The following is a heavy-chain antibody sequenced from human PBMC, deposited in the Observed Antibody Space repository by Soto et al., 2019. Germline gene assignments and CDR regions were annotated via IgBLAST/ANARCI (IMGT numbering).Heavy chain of an antibody. D-gene: IGHD3-3*01. Sequence: PGGSLRLSCAASGRSGSSNYMSWVRQAPGKGLEWVAVIYSGGSTYYADSVKGRFTISRDDSKNTVFLQMDRLRAEDRALYYCAIFYDFWTGPRDYWGQGILVTVSS. CDR3: AIFYDFWTGPRDY. CDR1: GRSGSSNY. V-gene: IGHV3-53*01. CDR2: IYSGGST. J-gene: IGHJ4*02.